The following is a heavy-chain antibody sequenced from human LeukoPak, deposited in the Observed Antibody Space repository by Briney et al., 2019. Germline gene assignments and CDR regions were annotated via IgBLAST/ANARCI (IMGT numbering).Heavy chain of an antibody. CDR3: ARAEGLRFLEWPWGAFDI. CDR1: GGSISSYY. CDR2: IYYSGST. Sequence: PSETLSLTCTVSGGSISSYYWSWIRQPPGKGLEWIGCIYYSGSTNYNPSLKSRVTISVDTSKNQFSLKLSSVTAADTAVYYCARAEGLRFLEWPWGAFDIWGQGTMVTVSS. V-gene: IGHV4-59*01. J-gene: IGHJ3*02. D-gene: IGHD3-3*01.